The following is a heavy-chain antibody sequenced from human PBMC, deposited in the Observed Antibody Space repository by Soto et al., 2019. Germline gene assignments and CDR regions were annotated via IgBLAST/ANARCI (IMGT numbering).Heavy chain of an antibody. CDR1: GFTFSSYW. D-gene: IGHD2-2*01. V-gene: IGHV3-74*01. CDR2: INSDGSST. CDR3: ARALRVVPAAMPERFDPPENWFDP. Sequence: GGSLRLSCAASGFTFSSYWMHWVRQAPGKGLVWVSRINSDGSSTSYADSVKGRFTISRDNAKNTLYLQMNSLRAEDTAVYYCARALRVVPAAMPERFDPPENWFDPWGQGTLVTVSS. J-gene: IGHJ5*02.